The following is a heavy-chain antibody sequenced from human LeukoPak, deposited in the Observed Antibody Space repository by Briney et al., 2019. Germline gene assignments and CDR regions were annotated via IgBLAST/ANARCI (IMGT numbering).Heavy chain of an antibody. CDR1: GYTFTSYD. V-gene: IGHV1-8*01. CDR3: ARSLTYYYGSGSYFGY. Sequence: ASVKVSCKASGYTFTSYDINWVRQATGQGLEWMGWMNPNSGNTGYAQKFQGRATMTRSTSISTAYMELSSLRSEDTAVYYCARSLTYYYGSGSYFGYWGQGTLVTVSS. CDR2: MNPNSGNT. J-gene: IGHJ4*02. D-gene: IGHD3-10*01.